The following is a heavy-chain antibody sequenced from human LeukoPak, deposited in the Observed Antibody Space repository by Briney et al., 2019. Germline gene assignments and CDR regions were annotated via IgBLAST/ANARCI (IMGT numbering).Heavy chain of an antibody. J-gene: IGHJ5*02. CDR1: GYSFTSYW. D-gene: IGHD1-20*01. CDR2: IYPGDSDT. CDR3: ARRLYNWSWFDP. Sequence: GESLKISCKGSGYSFTSYWIGWVREMPGKGLEWRGIIYPGDSDTRYSPSFQGQVTISADKSISTAYLQWSSLKASDTAMYYSARRLYNWSWFDPWGQGTLVTVSS. V-gene: IGHV5-51*01.